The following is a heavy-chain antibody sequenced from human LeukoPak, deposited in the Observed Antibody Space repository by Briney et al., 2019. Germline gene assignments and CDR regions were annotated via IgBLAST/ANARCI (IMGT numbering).Heavy chain of an antibody. Sequence: SQTLSLTCAFSGYSVSSNSAAWNWIRQSPSRGLEWLGRTYYRCKWYNDYAVAVKSRLTITADTSKNQFSLQLNSVTPEDTAVYYCARSISGLGDWGQGTLVTVSS. D-gene: IGHD3-16*01. CDR3: ARSISGLGD. CDR2: TYYRCKWYN. CDR1: GYSVSSNSAA. J-gene: IGHJ4*02. V-gene: IGHV6-1*01.